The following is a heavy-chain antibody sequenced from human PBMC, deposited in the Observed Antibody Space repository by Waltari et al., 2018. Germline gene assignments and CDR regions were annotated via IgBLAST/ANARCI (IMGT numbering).Heavy chain of an antibody. V-gene: IGHV3-7*01. D-gene: IGHD4-17*01. CDR1: GFTFGSHW. CDR3: AKHYGDYMHWFDP. J-gene: IGHJ5*02. Sequence: ELQLVESGGALVQPGGSLRLSCVGSGFTFGSHWMSWVRQAPGKGVEGVARINQDGSVQNFIDSVKGRFTISRDNAKKSLYLQMSSLRVDDTAIYYCAKHYGDYMHWFDPWGQGTLVTVSS. CDR2: INQDGSVQ.